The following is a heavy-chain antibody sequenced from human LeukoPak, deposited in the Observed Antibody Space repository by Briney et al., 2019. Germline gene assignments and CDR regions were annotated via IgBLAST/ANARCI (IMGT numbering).Heavy chain of an antibody. CDR1: GGTFSSYA. J-gene: IGHJ1*01. Sequence: ASVKVSCKASGGTFSSYAISWVRQAPGQGLEWMGGIIPIFGTANYAQKFQGRVTITTDESTSTAYMELSSLRSEDTAVYYCATTSARTEYFQHWGQGTLVTVSS. D-gene: IGHD1-1*01. CDR3: ATTSARTEYFQH. V-gene: IGHV1-69*05. CDR2: IIPIFGTA.